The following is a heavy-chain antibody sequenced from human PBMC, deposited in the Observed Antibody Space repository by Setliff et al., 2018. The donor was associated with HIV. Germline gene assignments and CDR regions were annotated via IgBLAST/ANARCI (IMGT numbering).Heavy chain of an antibody. CDR2: INPFGGTT. J-gene: IGHJ4*02. CDR3: ARDKGHTPMDY. CDR1: GYPFTAYN. V-gene: IGHV1-46*01. D-gene: IGHD5-18*01. Sequence: ASVKVSCKASGYPFTAYNMHWVRQAPGQGLEWMGIINPFGGTTTYAQKFQGRVTMTRDTSTNTAFLELRSLRSDDTAVYYCARDKGHTPMDYWGQGTLVTVSS.